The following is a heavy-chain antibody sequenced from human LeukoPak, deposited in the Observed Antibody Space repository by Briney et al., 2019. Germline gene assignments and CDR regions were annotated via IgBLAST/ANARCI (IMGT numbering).Heavy chain of an antibody. CDR1: GYTFTDYY. D-gene: IGHD3-10*01. Sequence: GASVKVSCKASGYTFTDYYMHWVRQAPGQGLEWLGWINPNNGGTNYAQKFQGRVTMTRDTSISTAYMELSSLRSDDTAVYYCARDRGGGSGTYYILYWGLGSLVTVSS. CDR2: INPNNGGT. V-gene: IGHV1-2*02. CDR3: ARDRGGGSGTYYILY. J-gene: IGHJ4*02.